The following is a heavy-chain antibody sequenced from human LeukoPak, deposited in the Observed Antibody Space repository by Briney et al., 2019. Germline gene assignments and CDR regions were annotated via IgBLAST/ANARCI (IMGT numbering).Heavy chain of an antibody. CDR3: ARDGKWFGEFGEYYYYYMDV. CDR1: GYTFTGYY. CDR2: INPNSGGT. D-gene: IGHD3-10*01. J-gene: IGHJ6*03. V-gene: IGHV1-2*02. Sequence: ASVNVSCKASGYTFTGYYMHWVRQAPGQGLEWMGWINPNSGGTDYAQKFQGRVTMTRDTSISTAYMELSRLRSDDTAVYYCARDGKWFGEFGEYYYYYMDVWGKGTTVTISS.